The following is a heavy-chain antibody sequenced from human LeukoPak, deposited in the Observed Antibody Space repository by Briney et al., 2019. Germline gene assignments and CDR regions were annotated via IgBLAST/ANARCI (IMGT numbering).Heavy chain of an antibody. V-gene: IGHV3-23*01. CDR3: AKVNLESLFRTGFDY. D-gene: IGHD3-3*01. CDR1: GFTFSSYA. CDR2: ISGSGGST. Sequence: PGGSLRLSCAASGFTFSSYAMSWVRQAPGKGLEWVSAISGSGGSTYYADSVKGRFTISRDNSKNTLYLQMNSLRAEDTAVYYCAKVNLESLFRTGFDYWGQGTLVTVSS. J-gene: IGHJ4*02.